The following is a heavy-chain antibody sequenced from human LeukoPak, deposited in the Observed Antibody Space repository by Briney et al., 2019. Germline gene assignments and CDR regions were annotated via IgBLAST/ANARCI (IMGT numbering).Heavy chain of an antibody. CDR1: GGSISSYY. J-gene: IGHJ4*02. CDR2: IYTSGST. CDR3: ASVNYYDSSGYDRTDDY. V-gene: IGHV4-4*07. Sequence: SEILSLTCTVSGGSISSYYWSWIRQPAGKGLEWIGRIYTSGSTNYNPSLKSRVTMSVDTSKNQFSLKLSSVTAADTAVYYCASVNYYDSSGYDRTDDYWGQGTLVTVSS. D-gene: IGHD3-22*01.